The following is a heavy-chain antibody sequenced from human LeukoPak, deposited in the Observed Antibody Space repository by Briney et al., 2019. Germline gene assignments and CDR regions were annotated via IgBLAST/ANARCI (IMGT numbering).Heavy chain of an antibody. Sequence: GGSLRLSCAASGFTFSSYAMSWVRQAPGKGLEWVSAISGSGGSTYYADSVKGRFTISRDNSKNTLYLQMNSLRDEDTAVYYCAKVYGGNSDYYFDYWGQGTLVTVSS. D-gene: IGHD4-23*01. V-gene: IGHV3-23*01. J-gene: IGHJ4*02. CDR1: GFTFSSYA. CDR2: ISGSGGST. CDR3: AKVYGGNSDYYFDY.